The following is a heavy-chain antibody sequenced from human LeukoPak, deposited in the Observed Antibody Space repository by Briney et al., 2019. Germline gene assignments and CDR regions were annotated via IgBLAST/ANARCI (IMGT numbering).Heavy chain of an antibody. D-gene: IGHD1-26*01. CDR3: ARSIVGATRGAFDI. J-gene: IGHJ3*02. CDR1: GFTFSSYA. V-gene: IGHV3-30-3*01. Sequence: PGGSLRLSCAASGFTFSSYAMHWVRQAPGEGLEWVAVISYDGSNKYYADSVKGRFTISRDNSKNTLYLQMNSLRAEDTAVYYCARSIVGATRGAFDIWGQGTMVTVSS. CDR2: ISYDGSNK.